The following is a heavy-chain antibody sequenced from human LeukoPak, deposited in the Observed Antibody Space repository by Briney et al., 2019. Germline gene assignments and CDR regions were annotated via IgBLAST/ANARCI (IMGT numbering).Heavy chain of an antibody. D-gene: IGHD3-3*01. Sequence: GGSLRLSCAASGFTFSSYGMHWVRQAPGKGLEWVAFIRYDGSNKYYADSVKGRFTISRDNSKNTLYLQMNSLRAEDTAVYYCAKDTKGGTIFGVVIISPHFDYWGQGTLVTVSS. CDR2: IRYDGSNK. V-gene: IGHV3-30*02. CDR1: GFTFSSYG. CDR3: AKDTKGGTIFGVVIISPHFDY. J-gene: IGHJ4*02.